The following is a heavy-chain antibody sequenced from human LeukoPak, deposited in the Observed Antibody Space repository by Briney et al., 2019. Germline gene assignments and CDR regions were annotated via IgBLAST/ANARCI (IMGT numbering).Heavy chain of an antibody. CDR1: GYSFTSYW. CDR2: IYPGDSDT. J-gene: IGHJ4*02. V-gene: IGHV5-51*07. Sequence: GESLKISCKGSGYSFTSYWIGWVHQMPGKGLEWMGIIYPGDSDTRYSPSFQGQVTISADKSISTAYLQWSSLKASDTAMYYCARHPRPYDSSGYFGYWGQGTLVTVSS. D-gene: IGHD3-22*01. CDR3: ARHPRPYDSSGYFGY.